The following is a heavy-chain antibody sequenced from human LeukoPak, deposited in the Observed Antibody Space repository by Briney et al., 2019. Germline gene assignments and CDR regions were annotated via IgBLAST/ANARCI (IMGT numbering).Heavy chain of an antibody. D-gene: IGHD5-12*01. CDR2: ISGGSSYI. V-gene: IGHV3-21*01. J-gene: IGHJ4*02. CDR3: VRTQYSGYVDRKSPFDY. Sequence: PGGSLRLSCAASGFTFSDYNMNWVRQAPGKGLEWVSVISGGSSYIHYADSVKGRFTISRDNAKKSLYLQMNGLRAEDTALYYCVRTQYSGYVDRKSPFDYWGQGTLVTVSS. CDR1: GFTFSDYN.